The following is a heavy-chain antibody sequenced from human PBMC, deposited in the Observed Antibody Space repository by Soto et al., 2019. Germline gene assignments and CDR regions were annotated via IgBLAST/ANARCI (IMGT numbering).Heavy chain of an antibody. J-gene: IGHJ4*02. CDR1: GFTFSSYA. V-gene: IGHV3-23*01. D-gene: IGHD4-17*01. Sequence: GGSLRLSCAASGFTFSSYAMSWVRQAPGKGLEWVSAISGSGGSTYYADSVKGRFTISRDNSKNTLYLQMNSLGAEDTAVYYCAKDSTVTTVGSFDFWGQGSLDTVPS. CDR2: ISGSGGST. CDR3: AKDSTVTTVGSFDF.